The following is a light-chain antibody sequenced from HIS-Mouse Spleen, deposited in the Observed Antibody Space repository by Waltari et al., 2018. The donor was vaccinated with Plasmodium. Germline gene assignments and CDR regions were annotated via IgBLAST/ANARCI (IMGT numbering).Light chain of an antibody. CDR3: QQRSNWPRVLT. J-gene: IGKJ4*01. CDR1: QSVSSY. Sequence: EIVLTQSTATLSLSPGERATIACRASQSVSSYLAWYQQKPGQAPRLLIYDASNRATGIPARFSGSGSGTDFTLTISSLEPEDFAVYYCQQRSNWPRVLTFGGGTKVEIK. V-gene: IGKV3-11*01. CDR2: DAS.